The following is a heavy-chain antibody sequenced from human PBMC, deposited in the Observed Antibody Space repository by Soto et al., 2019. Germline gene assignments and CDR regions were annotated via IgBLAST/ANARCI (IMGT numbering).Heavy chain of an antibody. D-gene: IGHD3-22*01. Sequence: GMRRILQKPSKGLEWVAVISYDGSNKYYADSVKGRFTISRDNSKNTLYLQMNSLRAEDTAVYYCAKDHPDYDSSGYPADWGQGTLVTVFS. V-gene: IGHV3-30*18. CDR2: ISYDGSNK. J-gene: IGHJ4*02. CDR1: G. CDR3: AKDHPDYDSSGYPAD.